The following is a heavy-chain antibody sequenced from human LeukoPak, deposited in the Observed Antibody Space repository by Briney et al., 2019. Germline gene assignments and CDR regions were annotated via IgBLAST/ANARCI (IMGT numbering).Heavy chain of an antibody. Sequence: PSETLSLTCTASGGSISNYYWSWIRQPPGKGLEWIGYIYCSGSTNYNPSLKSRITISVDTSKNQFSLKVKSVSAADTAMYYCARGGYCTSASCYGDDAFDIWGQGTMVTVSS. V-gene: IGHV4-59*01. CDR1: GGSISNYY. CDR2: IYCSGST. D-gene: IGHD2-2*01. J-gene: IGHJ3*02. CDR3: ARGGYCTSASCYGDDAFDI.